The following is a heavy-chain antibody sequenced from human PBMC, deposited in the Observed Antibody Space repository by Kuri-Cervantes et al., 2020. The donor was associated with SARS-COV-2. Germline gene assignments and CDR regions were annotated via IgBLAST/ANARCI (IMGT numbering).Heavy chain of an antibody. CDR2: INHSGST. D-gene: IGHD2-2*01. V-gene: IGHV4-34*01. CDR1: GGSFSGYY. CDR3: ARGRPPIYLGYCSSTTCHRYYFDY. J-gene: IGHJ4*02. Sequence: GSLRLSCALYGGSFSGYYWSWIRQPPGKGLEWIGEINHSGSTNYNPSLKSRVTISVDTSKNQFSLKLSSVTAADTAVYYCARGRPPIYLGYCSSTTCHRYYFDYWGQGTLVTVSS.